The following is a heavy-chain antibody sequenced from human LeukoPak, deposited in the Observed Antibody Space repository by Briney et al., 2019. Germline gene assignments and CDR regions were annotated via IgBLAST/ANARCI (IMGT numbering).Heavy chain of an antibody. D-gene: IGHD3-10*01. Sequence: MASETLSLTCTVSDGSISGSTSYWGWIRESPGKGLERIGLLNYSGTTYYNPSFKSRVSISIDRSRTQFSLKLSSVTAADTAFYYCSRYDSDTGDFDPWGQGTLVTISS. CDR1: DGSISGSTSY. CDR2: LNYSGTT. V-gene: IGHV4-39*07. CDR3: SRYDSDTGDFDP. J-gene: IGHJ5*02.